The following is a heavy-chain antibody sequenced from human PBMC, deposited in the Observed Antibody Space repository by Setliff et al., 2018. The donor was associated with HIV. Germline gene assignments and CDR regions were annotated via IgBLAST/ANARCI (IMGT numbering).Heavy chain of an antibody. D-gene: IGHD2-15*01. Sequence: SVKVSCKASRDTFRTYAINWVRQAPGQGLEWMGAIIPIYAETKYAPEFQGRVTITADTSTNIAYMELSSLRSEVTAVFYCTRTYCSGGSCYRNDPFDIWGQGTMVTVSS. CDR3: TRTYCSGGSCYRNDPFDI. CDR1: RDTFRTYA. V-gene: IGHV1-69*06. CDR2: IIPIYAET. J-gene: IGHJ3*02.